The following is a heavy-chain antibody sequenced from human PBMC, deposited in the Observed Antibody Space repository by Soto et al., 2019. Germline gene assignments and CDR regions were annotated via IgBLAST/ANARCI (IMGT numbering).Heavy chain of an antibody. D-gene: IGHD6-13*01. Sequence: ASVKVSCKVSGYALTELSMHWVRQGPDKVFEWMGGFDPEEGETVYAQKFQGRVTMTEDTSADTAYMELSSLKSEDTAVYFCAPQPYWPAAASRRFDY. J-gene: IGHJ4*01. CDR2: FDPEEGET. V-gene: IGHV1-24*01. CDR1: GYALTELS. CDR3: APQPYWPAAASRRFDY.